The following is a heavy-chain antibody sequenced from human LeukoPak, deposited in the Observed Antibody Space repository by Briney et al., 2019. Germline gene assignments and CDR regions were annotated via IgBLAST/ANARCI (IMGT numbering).Heavy chain of an antibody. J-gene: IGHJ6*03. V-gene: IGHV3-23*01. Sequence: GGSLRLSCAASGFTFSSYAMSWVRQAPGKGLEWVSAISGSGGSTYYADSVKGRFTISRDNSKNTLYLQMNSLRAEDTAVYYCAKDLYHGGLYYYYYMDVWGKGTTVTVSS. CDR3: AKDLYHGGLYYYYYMDV. CDR2: ISGSGGST. CDR1: GFTFSSYA. D-gene: IGHD3-16*01.